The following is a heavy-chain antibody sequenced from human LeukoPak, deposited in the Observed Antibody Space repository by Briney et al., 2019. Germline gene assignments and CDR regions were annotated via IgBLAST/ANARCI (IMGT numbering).Heavy chain of an antibody. D-gene: IGHD3-10*01. CDR3: ARDHTMVRGVNHGMDV. CDR2: ISAYNGNT. V-gene: IGHV1-18*04. CDR1: GYTFTSYG. Sequence: ASVKVSCKASGYTFTSYGISWVRQAPGQGLEWMGWISAYNGNTNYAQKLQGRVTMTRDTSTSTAYMELRSLRSDDTAAYYCARDHTMVRGVNHGMDVWGKGTTVTVSS. J-gene: IGHJ6*04.